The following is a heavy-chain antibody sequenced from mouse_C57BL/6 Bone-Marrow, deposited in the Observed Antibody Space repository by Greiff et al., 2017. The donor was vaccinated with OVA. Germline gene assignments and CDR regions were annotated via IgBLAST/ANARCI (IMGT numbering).Heavy chain of an antibody. CDR1: GYTFTSYG. Sequence: VKLQESGAELARPGASVKLSCKASGYTFTSYGISWVKQRTGQGLEWIGEIYPRSGNTYYNEKFKGKATLTADKSSSTAYMELRSLTSEDSAVYFCAKGSGSTYWYFDVWGTGITVTVSS. J-gene: IGHJ1*03. CDR3: AKGSGSTYWYFDV. D-gene: IGHD1-1*01. CDR2: IYPRSGNT. V-gene: IGHV1-81*01.